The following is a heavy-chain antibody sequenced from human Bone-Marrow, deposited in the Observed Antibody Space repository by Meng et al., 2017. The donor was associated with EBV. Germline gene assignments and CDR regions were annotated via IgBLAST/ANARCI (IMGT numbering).Heavy chain of an antibody. CDR3: AANVTNCGGDCYRHLRFDP. Sequence: QVQLVQSGAEVKRPGXSVKVSGKVSGYTLTDLSIHWVRQAPGKGLEWMGSFDPEDGETIYTQKFQGRFTMTEDTSTDTVYMQVSSLTSEDTAVYYCAANVTNCGGDCYRHLRFDPWGQGTLVTVSS. CDR2: FDPEDGET. CDR1: GYTLTDLS. D-gene: IGHD2-21*02. J-gene: IGHJ5*02. V-gene: IGHV1-24*01.